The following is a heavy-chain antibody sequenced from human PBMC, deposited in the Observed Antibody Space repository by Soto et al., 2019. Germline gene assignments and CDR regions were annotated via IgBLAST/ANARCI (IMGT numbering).Heavy chain of an antibody. J-gene: IGHJ6*03. CDR3: ATDHADYSNYSYYYYYMDV. Sequence: VSVKVSCKVSGYTLTELSMHWVRQAPGKGLEWMGGFDPEDGETIYAQKFQGRVTMTEDTSTDTAYMELSSLRSEDTAVYYCATDHADYSNYSYYYYYMDVWGKGTTVTVSS. CDR1: GYTLTELS. CDR2: FDPEDGET. D-gene: IGHD4-4*01. V-gene: IGHV1-24*01.